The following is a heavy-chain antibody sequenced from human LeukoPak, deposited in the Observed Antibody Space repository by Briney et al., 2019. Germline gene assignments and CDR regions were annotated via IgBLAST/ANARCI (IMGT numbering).Heavy chain of an antibody. D-gene: IGHD3-10*02. Sequence: GGSLRLSCEASGFTFSAYAMTWVRQAPGKGLEWVSSIGSDNKPQYSESVKGRFAIYRDNSKNMLFLQLNSLRAEDTALYYCARDLHYYVAMDVGGEGTTVTV. CDR3: ARDLHYYVAMDV. CDR2: IGSDNKP. V-gene: IGHV3-23*01. CDR1: GFTFSAYA. J-gene: IGHJ6*01.